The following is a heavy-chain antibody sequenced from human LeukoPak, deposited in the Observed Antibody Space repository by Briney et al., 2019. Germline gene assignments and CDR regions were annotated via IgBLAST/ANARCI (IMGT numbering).Heavy chain of an antibody. CDR2: MNPNSGNT. D-gene: IGHD2-2*01. CDR1: GYTFTSYD. Sequence: ASVKVSCKASGYTFTSYDINWVRQATGQGLEWMGWMNPNSGNTGYAQKFQGRVTMTRNTSISTAYMELSSLRSEDTAVYYCARVFIVVVPAAIEDHYYYYYGMDVWGQGTTVTASS. CDR3: ARVFIVVVPAAIEDHYYYYYGMDV. V-gene: IGHV1-8*01. J-gene: IGHJ6*02.